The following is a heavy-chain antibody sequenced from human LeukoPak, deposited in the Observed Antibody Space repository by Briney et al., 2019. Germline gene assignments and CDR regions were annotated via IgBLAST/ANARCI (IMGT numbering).Heavy chain of an antibody. CDR3: ATEPLAVAGNSEDY. D-gene: IGHD6-19*01. V-gene: IGHV1-24*01. CDR2: FDPEDGET. Sequence: ASVKVSCKVSGYTLTELSMHWVRQAPGKGLEWMGGFDPEDGETIYAQKFQGRVTMTEDTSTDTAYMELSSLRPEDTAVYYCATEPLAVAGNSEDYWGQGTLVTVSS. J-gene: IGHJ4*02. CDR1: GYTLTELS.